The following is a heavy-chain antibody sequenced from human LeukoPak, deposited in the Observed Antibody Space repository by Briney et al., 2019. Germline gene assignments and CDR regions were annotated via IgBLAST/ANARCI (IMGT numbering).Heavy chain of an antibody. CDR1: GFTFSSYL. J-gene: IGHJ4*02. CDR3: ARDLVAYYYDSSGPIDY. D-gene: IGHD3-22*01. CDR2: IKQDGSEK. V-gene: IGHV3-7*01. Sequence: GGSLRLSCAASGFTFSSYLMSWVRQAPGKGLEWVANIKQDGSEKYYVDSVKGRFTISRDNAKNSLYLQMNSLRAEDTAVYYCARDLVAYYYDSSGPIDYWGQGTLVTVSS.